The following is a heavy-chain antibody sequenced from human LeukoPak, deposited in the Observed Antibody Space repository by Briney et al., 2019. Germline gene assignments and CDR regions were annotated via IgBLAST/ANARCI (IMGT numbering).Heavy chain of an antibody. D-gene: IGHD2-2*01. Sequence: PGGSLRLSCAASGFTFSSYSMNWVRQAPGKGLEWVAGISSDGSNKDYADSVKGRFTISRDNSKNTLYLQMNSLRSEDTAVYYCAKAAYCTSTSCHFSGYAQRPLDSGGQGTLVTVSS. CDR3: AKAAYCTSTSCHFSGYAQRPLDS. V-gene: IGHV3-30*18. J-gene: IGHJ4*02. CDR2: ISSDGSNK. CDR1: GFTFSSYS.